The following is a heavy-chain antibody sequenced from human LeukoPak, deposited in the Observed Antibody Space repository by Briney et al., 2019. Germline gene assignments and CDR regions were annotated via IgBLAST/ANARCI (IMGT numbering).Heavy chain of an antibody. J-gene: IGHJ1*01. Sequence: GGSLRLSCAASGFTFSTAWMSWVRQAPGKGLERVGRIKSKNHGGTTDYAAPVKGRFTISRDDSQNTLYLQVNSLKTEDTAMYYCTTGSSGIWGRGTLVTVSS. D-gene: IGHD6-19*01. V-gene: IGHV3-15*01. CDR3: TTGSSGI. CDR2: IKSKNHGGTT. CDR1: GFTFSTAW.